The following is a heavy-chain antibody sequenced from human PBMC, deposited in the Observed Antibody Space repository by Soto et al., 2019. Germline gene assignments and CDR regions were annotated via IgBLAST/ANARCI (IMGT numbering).Heavy chain of an antibody. CDR2: INPRGGSS. J-gene: IGHJ4*02. Sequence: QVQLVQSGAEVKKPGASVKVSCKASGYTFTSYYMHWVRQAPGQGLEWMGIINPRGGSSSYAQKFQGRVTMTTDTSTNTVSMELNSLRSEDTAVYYCGRGSLITMIVNYWGQGTLVTVSS. CDR3: GRGSLITMIVNY. D-gene: IGHD3-22*01. CDR1: GYTFTSYY. V-gene: IGHV1-46*01.